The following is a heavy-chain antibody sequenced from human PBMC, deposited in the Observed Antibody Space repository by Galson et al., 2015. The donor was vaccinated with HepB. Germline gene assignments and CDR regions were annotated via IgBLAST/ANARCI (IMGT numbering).Heavy chain of an antibody. V-gene: IGHV4-34*01. Sequence: ETLSLTCAVYIGSFSGYYWSWIRQTPGKGLEWIGEINHSGSTNYNPSLKSRITTSVDTSKNQFSLNLSSVTAADTAVYYCARGGIAGRPKAFDPWGQGTLVTVSS. CDR3: ARGGIAGRPKAFDP. CDR2: INHSGST. CDR1: IGSFSGYY. D-gene: IGHD6-6*01. J-gene: IGHJ5*02.